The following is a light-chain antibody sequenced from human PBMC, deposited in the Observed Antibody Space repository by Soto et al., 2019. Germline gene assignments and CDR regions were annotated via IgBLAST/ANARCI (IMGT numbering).Light chain of an antibody. Sequence: DIQMTQSPSSVSASVGDRVTITCRSSEDISTWLAWYQQKPGKAPKLLIYAASSLQSGVPSRFSGSGSGTDFTLTISSLQPEDFAVYYCQQYGSPPITFGQGTRLEIK. V-gene: IGKV1-12*01. CDR2: AAS. J-gene: IGKJ5*01. CDR3: QQYGSPPIT. CDR1: EDISTW.